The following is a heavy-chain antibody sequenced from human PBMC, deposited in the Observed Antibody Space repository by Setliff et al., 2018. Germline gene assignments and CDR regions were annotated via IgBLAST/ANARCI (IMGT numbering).Heavy chain of an antibody. D-gene: IGHD3-10*01. Sequence: SETLSLTCTVSGDSISSTSYQWGWIRQPPGKGLEWIGSIYYTETAYYNPSLKSRVTISVDTSKNQFSLQVTSLAATDTALYFCARHEFVGGYYGSVTYRHFDYWGQGSLVTVSS. CDR1: GDSISSTSYQ. V-gene: IGHV4-39*01. CDR2: IYYTETA. J-gene: IGHJ4*02. CDR3: ARHEFVGGYYGSVTYRHFDY.